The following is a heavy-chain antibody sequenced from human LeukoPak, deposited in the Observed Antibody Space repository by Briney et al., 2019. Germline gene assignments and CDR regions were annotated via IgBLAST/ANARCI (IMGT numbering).Heavy chain of an antibody. Sequence: PVKVSCKASGGTFSSYAISWVRQAPGQGLEWMGGIIPIFGSADYAQKFQGRVTITADESTSTAYMELSSLRSEDTAMYYCASSTMVRHYWGQGTLVTVSS. V-gene: IGHV1-69*01. CDR1: GGTFSSYA. D-gene: IGHD3-10*01. CDR3: ASSTMVRHY. CDR2: IIPIFGSA. J-gene: IGHJ4*02.